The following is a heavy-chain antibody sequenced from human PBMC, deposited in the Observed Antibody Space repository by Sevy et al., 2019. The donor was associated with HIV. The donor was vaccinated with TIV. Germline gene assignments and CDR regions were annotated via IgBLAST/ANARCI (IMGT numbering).Heavy chain of an antibody. CDR2: ISSSSSYI. Sequence: GGSLRLSCAASGFNFSSYSMNWVGQAPGKGLEWVSSISSSSSYIYYADSVKGRFTISRDNAKNSLYLQMNSLRAEDTAVYYCARDGQWELLIHGMDVWGQGPTVTVSS. CDR1: GFNFSSYS. D-gene: IGHD1-26*01. V-gene: IGHV3-21*01. J-gene: IGHJ6*02. CDR3: ARDGQWELLIHGMDV.